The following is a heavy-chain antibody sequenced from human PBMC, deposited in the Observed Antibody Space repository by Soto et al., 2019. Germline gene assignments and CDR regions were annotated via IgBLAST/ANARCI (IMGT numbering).Heavy chain of an antibody. Sequence: QLQLQESGPGLVKPSETLSLTCTVSGGSISSSSYYWGWIRQPPGKGLEWIGSIYYSGSTYYNPSLKSRVTISVDTSKNQFSLKLRSVTAADTAVYYCARQVGRVVVPAAKYYYYYGMDVWGQGTTVTVSS. J-gene: IGHJ6*02. D-gene: IGHD2-2*01. V-gene: IGHV4-39*01. CDR2: IYYSGST. CDR1: GGSISSSSYY. CDR3: ARQVGRVVVPAAKYYYYYGMDV.